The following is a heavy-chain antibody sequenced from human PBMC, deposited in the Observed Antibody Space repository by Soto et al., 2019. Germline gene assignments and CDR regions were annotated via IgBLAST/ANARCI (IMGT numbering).Heavy chain of an antibody. Sequence: PSETLSLTCTVSGGSISSYYWSWIRQPPGKGLEWIGYIYYSGSTNYNPSLKSRVTISVDTSKNQFSLKLSSVTAADTAVYYCARGRERRCKFDYWGQGTLVTAPQ. V-gene: IGHV4-59*01. CDR1: GGSISSYY. CDR2: IYYSGST. J-gene: IGHJ4*02. CDR3: ARGRERRCKFDY.